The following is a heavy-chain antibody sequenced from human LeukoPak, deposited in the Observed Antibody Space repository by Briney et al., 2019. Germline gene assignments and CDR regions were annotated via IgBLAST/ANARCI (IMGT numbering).Heavy chain of an antibody. CDR1: GFTFSSYW. D-gene: IGHD3-10*01. V-gene: IGHV3-7*01. J-gene: IGHJ4*02. CDR3: ARDYSYYYGSGIDY. Sequence: GGSLRLSCAASGFTFSSYWMNWVRQAPGKGLEWVANIKKDGSDKNYLGSVKGRFTISRDNAKNSLYVQMNSLRVEDTAVYYCARDYSYYYGSGIDYWGQGTLVTVSS. CDR2: IKKDGSDK.